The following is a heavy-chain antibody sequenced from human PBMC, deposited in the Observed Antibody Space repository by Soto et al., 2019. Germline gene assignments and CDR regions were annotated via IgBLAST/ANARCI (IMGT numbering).Heavy chain of an antibody. V-gene: IGHV1-18*04. Sequence: ASVKVSCKASGYTFSKYAINWVRQAPGQGLEWMGWISVDNDNTDYAQKFQGRVTMTTDTSTSTAYMELRSLRSDDTAVYYCVREYDVEIFGVVSFDYWGQGTLVTVSS. CDR1: GYTFSKYA. D-gene: IGHD3-3*01. J-gene: IGHJ4*02. CDR2: ISVDNDNT. CDR3: VREYDVEIFGVVSFDY.